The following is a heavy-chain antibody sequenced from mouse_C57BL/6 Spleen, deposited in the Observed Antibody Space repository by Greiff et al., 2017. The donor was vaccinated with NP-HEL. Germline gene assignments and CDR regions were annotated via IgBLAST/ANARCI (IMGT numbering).Heavy chain of an antibody. CDR3: TRYTTVPYYFDY. J-gene: IGHJ2*01. Sequence: VKLMESGAELVRPGASVTLSCKASGYTFTDYEMHWVKQTPVHGLEWIGAIDPETGGTAYNQKFKGKAILTADKSSSTAYMELRSLTSEDSAVYYCTRYTTVPYYFDYWGQGTTLTVSS. D-gene: IGHD1-1*01. CDR1: GYTFTDYE. V-gene: IGHV1-15*01. CDR2: IDPETGGT.